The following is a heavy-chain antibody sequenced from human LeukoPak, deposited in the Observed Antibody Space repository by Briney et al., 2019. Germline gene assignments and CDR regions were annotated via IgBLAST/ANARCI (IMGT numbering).Heavy chain of an antibody. CDR3: ARDYGGSSPFDY. D-gene: IGHD4-23*01. CDR2: ISGSGSTI. CDR1: GFTFNNYA. V-gene: IGHV3-11*04. Sequence: GGSLRLSCAASGFTFNNYAMSWVRQAPGKGLEWVSAISGSGSTIYYADSVKGRFTISRDNAKNSLYLQMNSLRAEDTAVYYCARDYGGSSPFDYWGQGTLVTVSS. J-gene: IGHJ4*02.